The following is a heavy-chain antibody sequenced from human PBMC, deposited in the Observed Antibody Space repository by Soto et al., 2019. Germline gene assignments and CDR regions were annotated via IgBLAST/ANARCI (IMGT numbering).Heavy chain of an antibody. CDR3: ARSTTVITPVDY. D-gene: IGHD4-17*01. Sequence: GGSLRLSCAASGFTFSNYWMHWVRQAPGKGLVWISRMNSDGSNTVYADAVKGRFTISRDNAKNSLYLQMKSLRAEDTAVYYCARSTTVITPVDYWGQGTLVTVSS. CDR1: GFTFSNYW. J-gene: IGHJ4*02. CDR2: MNSDGSNT. V-gene: IGHV3-74*01.